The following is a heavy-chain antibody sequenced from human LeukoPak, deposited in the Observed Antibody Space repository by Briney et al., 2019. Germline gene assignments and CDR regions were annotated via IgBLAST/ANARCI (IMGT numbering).Heavy chain of an antibody. D-gene: IGHD3-10*01. CDR1: GGSFSGYY. V-gene: IGHV4-34*01. J-gene: IGHJ5*02. CDR2: INHSGST. Sequence: SETLSLTCAVYGGSFSGYYWSWIRQPPGKGLEWIGEINHSGSTNYNPSLKSRVTMSVDTSKNQFSLKLSSVTAADTAVYYCARAMVRGGLGWFDPWGQGTLVTVSS. CDR3: ARAMVRGGLGWFDP.